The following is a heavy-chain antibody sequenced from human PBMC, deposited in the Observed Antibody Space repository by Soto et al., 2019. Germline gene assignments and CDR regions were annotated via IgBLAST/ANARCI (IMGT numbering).Heavy chain of an antibody. CDR3: ARGGYYYDSSGYYRFDY. V-gene: IGHV1-69*13. J-gene: IGHJ4*02. D-gene: IGHD3-22*01. CDR2: IIPIFGTA. Sequence: ASVKVSCKASGGTFSSYAISWVRQAPGQGLEWMGGIIPIFGTANYAQKFQGRVTITADESTSTAYMELSSLRSEDTAVYYCARGGYYYDSSGYYRFDYWGQGTLVTVS. CDR1: GGTFSSYA.